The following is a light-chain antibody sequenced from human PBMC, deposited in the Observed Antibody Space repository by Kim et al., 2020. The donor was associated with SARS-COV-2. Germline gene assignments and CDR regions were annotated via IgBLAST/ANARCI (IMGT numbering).Light chain of an antibody. Sequence: QSALTQPASVSGSPGQSITISCTGTRSDVAAYNFVSWYQQHPGEAPKVIIYDVDNRPSGVSNRFSGSKSGNTASLTISEVPAEVEADYYCSSSRSGNILQFGGGTPLTVL. V-gene: IGLV2-14*01. CDR1: RSDVAAYNF. J-gene: IGLJ7*01. CDR3: SSSRSGNILQ. CDR2: DVD.